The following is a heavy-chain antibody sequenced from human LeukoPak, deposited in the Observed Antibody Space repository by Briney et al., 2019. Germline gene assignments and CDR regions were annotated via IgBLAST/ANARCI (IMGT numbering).Heavy chain of an antibody. CDR1: GGTFISYA. CDR2: IIPIFGTA. D-gene: IGHD6-25*01. Sequence: GSSVKVSCKASGGTFISYAISWVRQAPGQGLEWMGGIIPIFGTANYAQKFQGRVTITADESTSTAYMELSSLRSEDTAVYYCARSGGPRDAFDIWGQGTMVTVSS. J-gene: IGHJ3*02. V-gene: IGHV1-69*01. CDR3: ARSGGPRDAFDI.